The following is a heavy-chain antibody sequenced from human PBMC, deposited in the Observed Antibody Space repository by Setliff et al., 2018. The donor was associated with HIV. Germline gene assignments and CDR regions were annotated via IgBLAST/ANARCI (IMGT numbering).Heavy chain of an antibody. CDR3: ASLTTDRFLEWLFVY. Sequence: PSETLSLTCAVYGGSFSDYYWSWIRQPPGKGLEWIGEINHSGSTNYNPSLKSRVTMSVDTSKNQFSLKLSSVTAADTAVYYCASLTTDRFLEWLFVYWGQGTLVTVSS. CDR2: INHSGST. V-gene: IGHV4-34*01. CDR1: GGSFSDYY. D-gene: IGHD3-3*01. J-gene: IGHJ4*02.